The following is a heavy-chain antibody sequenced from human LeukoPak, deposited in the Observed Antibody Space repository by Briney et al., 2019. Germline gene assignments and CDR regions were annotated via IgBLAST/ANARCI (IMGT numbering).Heavy chain of an antibody. J-gene: IGHJ4*02. Sequence: GGSLRLSCAASGFSVSDNFMSWVRQAPGKGLEWVSVIYSGGTTYYTDSVKGRFTISRDNSKNTLYIQMNSLRVEDTAVYYCARGWDVDVGFDCWGQGTLVTVSS. CDR2: IYSGGTT. D-gene: IGHD6-19*01. CDR1: GFSVSDNF. V-gene: IGHV3-66*02. CDR3: ARGWDVDVGFDC.